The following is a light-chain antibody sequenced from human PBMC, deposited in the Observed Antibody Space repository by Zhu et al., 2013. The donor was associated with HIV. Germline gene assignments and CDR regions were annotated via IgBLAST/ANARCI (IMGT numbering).Light chain of an antibody. CDR1: SSDVGGFKY. J-gene: IGLJ1*01. V-gene: IGLV2-14*01. CDR3: SSYAGSNNYV. CDR2: EVS. Sequence: QSALTQPASVSGSPGQSITISCTGTSSDVGGFKYVSWFQQHPGKAPKLIIYEVSNRPSGVSTRFSGSKSGNTASLTVSGLQAEDEADYYCSSYAGSNNYVFGTGTKVTVL.